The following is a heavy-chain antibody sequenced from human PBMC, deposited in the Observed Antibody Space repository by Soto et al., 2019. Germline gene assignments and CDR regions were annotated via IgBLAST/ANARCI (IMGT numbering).Heavy chain of an antibody. V-gene: IGHV3-72*01. CDR3: ARVSSTYYIDY. CDR1: GFTFSDHY. Sequence: EVQVVESGGGLVQPGGSLRLSCAASGFTFSDHYMDWVRQAPGKGLEWVGRTRNKANSYTPEYAASVKGRFTIPRDESQNSVYLQMNSRKTEDTAVYYCARVSSTYYIDYWGQGTLVTVSP. J-gene: IGHJ4*02. CDR2: TRNKANSYTP. D-gene: IGHD6-13*01.